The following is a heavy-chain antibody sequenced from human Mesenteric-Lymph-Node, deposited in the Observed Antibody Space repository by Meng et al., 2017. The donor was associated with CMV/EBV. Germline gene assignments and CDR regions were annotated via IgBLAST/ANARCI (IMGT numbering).Heavy chain of an antibody. D-gene: IGHD6-19*01. CDR2: IWKDGNTI. CDR1: GFTFSDHW. J-gene: IGHJ4*02. Sequence: ETLSLTCVASGFTFSDHWMGWVRQAPGKGLEWVADIWKDGNTIWYFDSVKGRFTISRDNAKNSLFLQMNSLRVEDTAVYYCVRDMGWYRFDSWGQGTLVTVSS. CDR3: VRDMGWYRFDS. V-gene: IGHV3-7*01.